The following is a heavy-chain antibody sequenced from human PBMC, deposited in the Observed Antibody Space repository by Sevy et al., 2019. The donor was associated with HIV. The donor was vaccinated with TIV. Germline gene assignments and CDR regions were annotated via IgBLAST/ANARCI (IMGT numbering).Heavy chain of an antibody. J-gene: IGHJ6*02. D-gene: IGHD3-22*01. CDR2: SGPFTGSP. CDR3: GKCTLWVYDPTNRKCGMDV. CDR1: GYNFINYG. V-gene: IGHV1-18*01. Sequence: ASVKVSCKASGYNFINYGISWVRQAPGQGLEWVGGSGPFTGSPNYPQKLQDRVTVTTDTATNTAYMELRDLRSDDTAVYYCGKCTLWVYDPTNRKCGMDVWGQGTTVTVSS.